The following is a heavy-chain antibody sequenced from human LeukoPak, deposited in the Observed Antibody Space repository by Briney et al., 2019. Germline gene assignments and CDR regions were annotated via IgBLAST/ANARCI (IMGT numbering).Heavy chain of an antibody. CDR2: INPNSGGT. V-gene: IGHV1-2*02. J-gene: IGHJ5*02. CDR1: GYTFTGYY. D-gene: IGHD6-13*01. CDR3: ARYYSSSWYNWFDP. Sequence: ASVKVSCKASGYTFTGYYMHWVRQAPGQGLEWMGWINPNSGGTNYAQKFQGRVTMTRDTSISTAYMELSRLRSDDTAVYYCARYYSSSWYNWFDPWGQGTLVTVSS.